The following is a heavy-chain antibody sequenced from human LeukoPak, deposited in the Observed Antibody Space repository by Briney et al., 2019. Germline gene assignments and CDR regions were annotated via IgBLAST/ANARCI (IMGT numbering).Heavy chain of an antibody. D-gene: IGHD1-7*01. CDR2: IIPIFGTA. V-gene: IGHV1-69*06. CDR1: GGTFSSYA. J-gene: IGHJ5*02. Sequence: ASVKVSCKASGGTFSSYAISWVRQAPGQGLEWMGGIIPIFGTANYAQKFQGRVTITADKSTSTAYMEQSSLRSEDTAVYYCARDQRYNWNYPNWFDPWGQGTLVTVSS. CDR3: ARDQRYNWNYPNWFDP.